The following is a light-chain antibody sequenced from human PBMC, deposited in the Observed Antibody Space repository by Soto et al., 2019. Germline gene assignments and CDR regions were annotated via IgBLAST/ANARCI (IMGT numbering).Light chain of an antibody. CDR2: DVS. Sequence: QSALTQPASVSGSPGQSITISCTGTSSDVGGYNYVSWYQQHPGKAPKLMIYDVSNRPSGVSNRFSGSKSGNTASLTISGRQAEDEADYYCSSYTSSSTPSVVFGGGTKVTVL. V-gene: IGLV2-14*01. J-gene: IGLJ2*01. CDR1: SSDVGGYNY. CDR3: SSYTSSSTPSVV.